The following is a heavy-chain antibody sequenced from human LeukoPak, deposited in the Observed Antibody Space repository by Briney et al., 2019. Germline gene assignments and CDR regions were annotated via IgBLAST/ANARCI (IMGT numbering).Heavy chain of an antibody. J-gene: IGHJ4*02. CDR1: GGSISSSSYY. V-gene: IGHV4-39*07. CDR3: ARVTLSWVSSSWYGTETALDY. D-gene: IGHD6-13*01. CDR2: IYYSGST. Sequence: PSETLSLTCTVSGGSISSSSYYWGWIRQPPGKGLEWIGSIYYSGSTYYNPSLKSRVTISVDTSKNQFSLKLSSVTAADTAVYYCARVTLSWVSSSWYGTETALDYWGQGTLVTVSS.